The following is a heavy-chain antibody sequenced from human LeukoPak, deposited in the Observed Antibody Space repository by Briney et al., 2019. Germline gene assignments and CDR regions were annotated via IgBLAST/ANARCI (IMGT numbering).Heavy chain of an antibody. CDR1: GFTFSDYY. CDR3: AKAYGGNSFDY. D-gene: IGHD4-23*01. V-gene: IGHV3-11*04. Sequence: GGSLRLSCAASGFTFSDYYMSWIRQAPGKGLEWVSYISSSGSTIYYADSVKGRFTISRDNSKNTLYLQMNSLRAEDTAVYYCAKAYGGNSFDYWGPGTLVTVSS. J-gene: IGHJ4*02. CDR2: ISSSGSTI.